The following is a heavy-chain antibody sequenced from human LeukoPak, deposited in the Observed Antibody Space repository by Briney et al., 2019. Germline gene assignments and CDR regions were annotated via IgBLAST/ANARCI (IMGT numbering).Heavy chain of an antibody. CDR1: GYSFTSYW. CDR2: IYPGDSDT. V-gene: IGHV5-51*01. D-gene: IGHD1-26*01. J-gene: IGHJ4*02. Sequence: GESQKISCNGSGYSFTSYWIGWVRQMPGKGLEWMGIIYPGDSDTRYSPSFQGQVTISADKSISAAYLQWSSLKASDTAMYYCARRDVGATTGVDYWGQGTLVTVSS. CDR3: ARRDVGATTGVDY.